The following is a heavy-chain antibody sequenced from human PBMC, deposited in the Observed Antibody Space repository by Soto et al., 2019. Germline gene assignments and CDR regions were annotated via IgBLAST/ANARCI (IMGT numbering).Heavy chain of an antibody. CDR2: ISDAAGSA. J-gene: IGHJ3*01. D-gene: IGHD4-17*01. Sequence: EVQLLESGGGLVQPGGSLRLSCVASGFTFSSYAMSWVRQVPGKGLEWVSTISDAAGSAYYVDSVKGRFTISRDNSKKTLYLQMNSLRGEDSAVYYCARPYGGKIGDAPDLWGPGTMVTVSS. CDR1: GFTFSSYA. V-gene: IGHV3-23*01. CDR3: ARPYGGKIGDAPDL.